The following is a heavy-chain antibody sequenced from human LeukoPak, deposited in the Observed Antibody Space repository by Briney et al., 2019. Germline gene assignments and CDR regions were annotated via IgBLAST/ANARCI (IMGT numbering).Heavy chain of an antibody. V-gene: IGHV4-59*08. J-gene: IGHJ4*02. CDR2: IYYSGST. Sequence: SETLSLTCTVSGGSISSYYWSWIRQPPGKGLEWIGYIYYSGSTNYNPSLKSRVTISVDTSKNQFSLKLSSVTAADTAVYYCVRHVYSLGDLDYWGQGTLVTVSS. CDR1: GGSISSYY. CDR3: VRHVYSLGDLDY. D-gene: IGHD5-18*01.